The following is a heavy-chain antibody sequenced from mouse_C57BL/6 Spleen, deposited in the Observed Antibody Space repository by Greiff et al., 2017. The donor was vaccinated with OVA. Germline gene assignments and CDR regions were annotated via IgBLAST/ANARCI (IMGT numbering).Heavy chain of an antibody. D-gene: IGHD4-1*01. CDR1: GYTFTSYW. V-gene: IGHV1-55*01. CDR2: IYPGSGST. Sequence: VQLQQPGAELVKPGASVKMSCKASGYTFTSYWITWVKQRPGQGLEWIGDIYPGSGSTNYNEKFKSKATLTVDTSSSTAYMQLSSLTSEDSAVYYCARANWDGSYYYARDYWGQGTSVTVSS. J-gene: IGHJ4*01. CDR3: ARANWDGSYYYARDY.